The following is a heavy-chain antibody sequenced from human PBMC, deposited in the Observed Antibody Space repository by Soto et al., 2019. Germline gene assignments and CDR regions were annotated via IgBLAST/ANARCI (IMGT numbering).Heavy chain of an antibody. CDR3: ARVHRNDFWSGYLTNYYYSYGMDV. D-gene: IGHD3-3*01. CDR1: GGTFSSYA. V-gene: IGHV1-69*19. J-gene: IGHJ6*02. CDR2: IIPIFGTA. Sequence: QVQLVQSGAEVQKPGSSVKVSCKASGGTFSSYAISWVRQAPGQGLEWMGGIIPIFGTANYAQKFQGRVTITADESTSTAYMELSSLRSEDTAVYYCARVHRNDFWSGYLTNYYYSYGMDVWGQGTTVTVSS.